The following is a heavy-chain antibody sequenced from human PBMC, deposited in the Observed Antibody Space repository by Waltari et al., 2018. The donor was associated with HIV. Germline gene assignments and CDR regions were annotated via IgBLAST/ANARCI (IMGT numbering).Heavy chain of an antibody. CDR2: ISGSGGTT. CDR3: ARDLWAYDSSGYYYVDY. Sequence: EVQLLESGGGLVQPGGSLRLSCAASAFTFSSYAMSWVRQAPGKGLEWVSGISGSGGTTYYADSVKGRFTISRDNSKNTLYLQMNSLRAVDSAVYYCARDLWAYDSSGYYYVDYWGQGTLVTVSS. D-gene: IGHD3-22*01. CDR1: AFTFSSYA. J-gene: IGHJ4*02. V-gene: IGHV3-23*01.